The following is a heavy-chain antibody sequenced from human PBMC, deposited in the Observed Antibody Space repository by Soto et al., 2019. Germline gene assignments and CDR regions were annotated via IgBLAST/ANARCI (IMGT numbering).Heavy chain of an antibody. D-gene: IGHD2-2*01. CDR3: ARGGDCSSTGCYFRFDP. CDR1: GFTFSSYS. CDR2: MSSSSSYI. V-gene: IGHV3-21*01. Sequence: EVQLVESGGGLVKPGGSLRLSCAASGFTFSSYSMNWVRQAPGKGLEWVSSMSSSSSYIYYADSVKGRFTISRDNAKNSLYLQMNSLRAEDTAVYYCARGGDCSSTGCYFRFDPWGQGTLVTVSS. J-gene: IGHJ5*02.